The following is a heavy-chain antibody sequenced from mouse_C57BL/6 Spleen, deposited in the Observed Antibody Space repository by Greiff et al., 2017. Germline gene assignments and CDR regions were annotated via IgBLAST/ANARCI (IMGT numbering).Heavy chain of an antibody. Sequence: QVQLKESGAELVKPGASVKISCKASGYAFSSYWMNWVKQRPGKGLEWIGQIYPGDGDTNYNGKFKGKATLTADKSSSTAYMQLSSLTSEDSAVYFCARFPITTVVATEAYWGQGTLVTVSA. J-gene: IGHJ3*01. D-gene: IGHD1-1*01. V-gene: IGHV1-80*01. CDR3: ARFPITTVVATEAY. CDR1: GYAFSSYW. CDR2: IYPGDGDT.